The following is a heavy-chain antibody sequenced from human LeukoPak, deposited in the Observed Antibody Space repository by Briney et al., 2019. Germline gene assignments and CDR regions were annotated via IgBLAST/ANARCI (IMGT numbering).Heavy chain of an antibody. V-gene: IGHV3-23*01. J-gene: IGHJ4*02. CDR2: ISGSGGST. CDR3: AKAPEVTIFGVAPFDY. Sequence: GGSLRLSCAASGFTFSSYAMSWVRQAPGKGLEWVSAISGSGGSTYYADSVKGRFTISRDNSKNTLYLQMNSLRAEDTAVYYCAKAPEVTIFGVAPFDYWGQGTLVTVSS. D-gene: IGHD3-3*01. CDR1: GFTFSSYA.